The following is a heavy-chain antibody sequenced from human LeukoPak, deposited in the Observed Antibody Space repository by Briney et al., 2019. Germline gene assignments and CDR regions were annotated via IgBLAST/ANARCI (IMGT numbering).Heavy chain of an antibody. CDR3: ARDRRGYSGYDPGWFDY. V-gene: IGHV3-74*01. J-gene: IGHJ5*01. Sequence: GGSLRLSCVASGFTFSSYWMHWLRQAPAKGLVWVSRINSDDYSTRYADSAKGRFTSSRDNAKNTVYLQMNSLRAEDTAVYYCARDRRGYSGYDPGWFDYWGQGILVTVSS. CDR2: INSDDYST. CDR1: GFTFSSYW. D-gene: IGHD5-12*01.